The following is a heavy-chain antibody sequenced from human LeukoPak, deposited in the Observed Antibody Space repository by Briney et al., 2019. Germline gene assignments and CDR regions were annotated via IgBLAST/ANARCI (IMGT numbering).Heavy chain of an antibody. Sequence: PGGSLRLSCAASGFSFSNYKMNWVRQAPGKGLEWVSHISSSSSTIYYADSVKGRFTISRDNAKNSLYLQMNSLRAEDTAVYYCARDPYVWGSYRYPDYWGQGTLVTVSS. CDR3: ARDPYVWGSYRYPDY. V-gene: IGHV3-48*01. D-gene: IGHD3-16*02. CDR2: ISSSSSTI. J-gene: IGHJ4*02. CDR1: GFSFSNYK.